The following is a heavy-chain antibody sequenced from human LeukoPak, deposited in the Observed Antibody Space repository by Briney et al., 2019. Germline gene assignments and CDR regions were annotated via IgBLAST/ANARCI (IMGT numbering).Heavy chain of an antibody. D-gene: IGHD3-10*01. Sequence: GATVKVSCKASGYTFTGYYMHWVRQAPGQGLEWMGWINPNSGGTNYAQKFQGRVTMTRDTSISTAYMELSRLRSDDTAVYYCARPLRYYGSGQLDYWGQGTLVTVSS. J-gene: IGHJ4*02. V-gene: IGHV1-2*02. CDR3: ARPLRYYGSGQLDY. CDR2: INPNSGGT. CDR1: GYTFTGYY.